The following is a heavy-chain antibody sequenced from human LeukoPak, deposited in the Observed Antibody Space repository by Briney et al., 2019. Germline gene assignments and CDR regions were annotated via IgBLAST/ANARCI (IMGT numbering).Heavy chain of an antibody. CDR1: GFTFSNFW. V-gene: IGHV3-11*06. CDR2: VGISSGNT. CDR3: ARDHRYALDT. D-gene: IGHD5-12*01. J-gene: IGHJ5*02. Sequence: GGSLRLSCAASGFTFSNFWMSWVRQAPGKGLEWISYVGISSGNTKYADSVKGRFTISGDSAKNSVFLQMNNLRVEDTAVYYCARDHRYALDTWGQGTLVTVSS.